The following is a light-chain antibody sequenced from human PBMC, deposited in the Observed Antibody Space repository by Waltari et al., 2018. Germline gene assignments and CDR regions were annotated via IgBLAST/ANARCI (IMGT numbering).Light chain of an antibody. J-gene: IGKJ3*01. Sequence: DIQMTQSPSSLSASIGDRVIISCRASQDISSWLGWYQQKSDEAPKTLIYAASNLQSGVPSRFSGSGSGTHFTLTISSLQPEDFATYYCQHYDSYPPTFGPGTKVDHK. CDR3: QHYDSYPPT. V-gene: IGKV1D-16*01. CDR1: QDISSW. CDR2: AAS.